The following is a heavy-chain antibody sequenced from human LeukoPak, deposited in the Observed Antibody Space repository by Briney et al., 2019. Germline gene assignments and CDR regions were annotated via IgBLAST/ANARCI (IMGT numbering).Heavy chain of an antibody. CDR2: ISEDGGDT. J-gene: IGHJ4*02. CDR3: AKDKTRGPGDY. CDR1: GFTFDDYA. V-gene: IGHV3-43*02. Sequence: GESLKISCAASGFTFDDYAMQWVRQTPGKGLECVSLISEDGGDTWYADSVKGRFTISRDNSKNSLYLQMNSLRAEDTAFYYCAKDKTRGPGDYWGQGTLVTVSS. D-gene: IGHD1-14*01.